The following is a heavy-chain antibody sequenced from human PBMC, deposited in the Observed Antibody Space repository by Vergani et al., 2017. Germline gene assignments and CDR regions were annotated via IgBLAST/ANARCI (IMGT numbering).Heavy chain of an antibody. V-gene: IGHV1-2*02. Sequence: QVQLVQSGAEVKKPGASVKVSCKASGYTFTGYYMHWVRQAPGQGLEWMGWINPNSGGTNYAQQFQGRVTMTRDTSIRTAYMELSRLRSDDTAVYYCARVLAPGRALYTKAAFDIWGQGTMVTVSS. CDR3: ARVLAPGRALYTKAAFDI. CDR2: INPNSGGT. CDR1: GYTFTGYY. D-gene: IGHD2-8*01. J-gene: IGHJ3*02.